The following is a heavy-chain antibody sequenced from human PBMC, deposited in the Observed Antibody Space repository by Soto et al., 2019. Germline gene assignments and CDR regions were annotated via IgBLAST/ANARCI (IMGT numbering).Heavy chain of an antibody. CDR2: INLSGGTT. D-gene: IGHD6-6*01. CDR3: SREAPSHYSGMDV. V-gene: IGHV1-46*01. J-gene: IGHJ6*02. CDR1: GYTFINYY. Sequence: QVRLVQSGAEVKRPGASVKVSCKTYGYTFINYYMHWLRQAPGEGPEWMGVINLSGGTTTYSQKFRGRVTMTRDTSTSTVYMEFRSLKSEDTAMYYCSREAPSHYSGMDVWGQGTVVTFSS.